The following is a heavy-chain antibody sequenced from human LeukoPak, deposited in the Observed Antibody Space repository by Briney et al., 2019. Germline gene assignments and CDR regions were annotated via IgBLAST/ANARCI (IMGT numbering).Heavy chain of an antibody. D-gene: IGHD3-22*01. CDR3: ARAYDSSGYYSYYYYGMDV. Sequence: GRSLRLSCAASGFTFSGYGMHWVRQAPGKGLEWVAVIWYDGSNKYYADSVKGRFTISRDNSKNTLYLQVNSLRAEDTAVYYCARAYDSSGYYSYYYYGMDVWGQGTTVTVSS. CDR1: GFTFSGYG. CDR2: IWYDGSNK. J-gene: IGHJ6*02. V-gene: IGHV3-33*01.